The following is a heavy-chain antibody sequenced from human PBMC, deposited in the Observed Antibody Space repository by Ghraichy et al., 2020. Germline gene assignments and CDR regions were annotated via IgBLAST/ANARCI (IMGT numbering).Heavy chain of an antibody. CDR1: GFTLSSYS. CDR3: ARASAVVRFYYYAALDV. V-gene: IGHV3-48*01. Sequence: GESLNISCAVSGFTLSSYSINWVRQAPGKGLEWISYITSSGKFISYADSVKGRFTVSRDNARNALYLQMNSLRGEDTAVYYCARASAVVRFYYYAALDVWGQGTTVTVSS. J-gene: IGHJ6*02. D-gene: IGHD4-23*01. CDR2: ITSSGKFI.